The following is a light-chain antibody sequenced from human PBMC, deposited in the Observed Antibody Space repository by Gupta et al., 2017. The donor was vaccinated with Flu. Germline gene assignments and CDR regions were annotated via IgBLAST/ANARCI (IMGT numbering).Light chain of an antibody. CDR2: DTD. V-gene: IGLV1-40*01. CDR1: SSNIGAGYD. Sequence: QSVLTQPPSVSGAPGQTVTISCTGSSSNIGAGYDVHWYQQLPGTAPKLLIYDTDNRPSGIPDRFSGSKSGTSASLAITGLRAEDEADYYYQSHDHSLSGVFGGGTKVTVL. J-gene: IGLJ3*02. CDR3: QSHDHSLSGV.